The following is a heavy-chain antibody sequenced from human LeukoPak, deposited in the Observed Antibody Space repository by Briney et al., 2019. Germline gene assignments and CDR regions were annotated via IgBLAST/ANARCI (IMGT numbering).Heavy chain of an antibody. J-gene: IGHJ4*02. Sequence: PGRSLRLSCAASGFTFSNYGIHWVRQAPGKGLEWVAVISYDGNNKYYADPVKGRFTISRDNSKNTLYLQMNSLRAEDTAVYYCARELSGYYDRPFDYWGQGTLVTVSS. D-gene: IGHD3-22*01. V-gene: IGHV3-30*03. CDR1: GFTFSNYG. CDR3: ARELSGYYDRPFDY. CDR2: ISYDGNNK.